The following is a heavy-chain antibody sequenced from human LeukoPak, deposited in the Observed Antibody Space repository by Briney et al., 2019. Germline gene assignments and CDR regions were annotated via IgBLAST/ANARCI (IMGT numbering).Heavy chain of an antibody. J-gene: IGHJ4*02. Sequence: GGSLRLSCIASGFTFDDYAMHWVRQAPGKGLEWVSGISWNSGSIGYADSVKGRFTISRDNAKNSLHLQMNSLRLEDTALYYCAKGYYDILTGYYNYWGQGTLVTVSS. D-gene: IGHD3-9*01. CDR3: AKGYYDILTGYYNY. V-gene: IGHV3-9*01. CDR1: GFTFDDYA. CDR2: ISWNSGSI.